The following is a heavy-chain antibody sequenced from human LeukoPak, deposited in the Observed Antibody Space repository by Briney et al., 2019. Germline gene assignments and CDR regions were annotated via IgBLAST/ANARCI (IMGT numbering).Heavy chain of an antibody. Sequence: GGSLRLSCAASGFTFSSYWMHWVRQAPGKGLVRVSRINSDGSSTSYADSVKGRFTISRDNAKNTLYLQMNSLRAEDTAVYYCARASWFDPWGQGTLVTVSS. CDR2: INSDGSST. CDR1: GFTFSSYW. CDR3: ARASWFDP. J-gene: IGHJ5*02. V-gene: IGHV3-74*01.